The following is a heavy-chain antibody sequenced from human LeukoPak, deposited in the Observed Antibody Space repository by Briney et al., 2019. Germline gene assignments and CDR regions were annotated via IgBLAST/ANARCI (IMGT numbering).Heavy chain of an antibody. CDR2: LYYSGST. J-gene: IGHJ4*02. CDR3: ARHRIGSCTGGSCYMYYFDY. Sequence: PSGTLSLTCTVSGGSISSSSYYWGWIRQPPGKGLEWIGSLYYSGSTYYNPSLKSRVTISVDTSKNQFSLKLSSVTAADTAVYYCARHRIGSCTGGSCYMYYFDYWGQGTLVTVSS. V-gene: IGHV4-39*01. CDR1: GGSISSSSYY. D-gene: IGHD2-15*01.